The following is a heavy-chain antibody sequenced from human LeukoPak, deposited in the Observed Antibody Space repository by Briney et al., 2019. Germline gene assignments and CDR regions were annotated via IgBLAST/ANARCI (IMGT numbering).Heavy chain of an antibody. J-gene: IGHJ6*02. Sequence: GRSLRLSCAASGFTFSSYGMHWVRQAPGKGLEWVAVIWYDGSNKYYADSVKGRFTISRDNSKNTLYLQMNSLRAEDTAEYYCARALGGQLWLHRGMDVWGQGTTVTVSS. V-gene: IGHV3-33*01. CDR1: GFTFSSYG. CDR2: IWYDGSNK. CDR3: ARALGGQLWLHRGMDV. D-gene: IGHD5-18*01.